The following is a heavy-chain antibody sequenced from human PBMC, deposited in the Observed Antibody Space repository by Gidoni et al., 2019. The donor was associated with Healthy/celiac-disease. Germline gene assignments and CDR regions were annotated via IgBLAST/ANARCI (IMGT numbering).Heavy chain of an antibody. CDR1: GYTFTSYY. CDR3: ARAYGSIAAENWFDP. Sequence: QVQLVQSGAEVKKPGASVKVSCKASGYTFTSYYMHWVRQATGQGLEWMGIINPSGGSTSYAQKFQGRVTMTRDTSTSTVYMELSSLRSEDTAVYYCARAYGSIAAENWFDPWGQGTLVTVSS. J-gene: IGHJ5*02. V-gene: IGHV1-46*01. CDR2: INPSGGST. D-gene: IGHD6-13*01.